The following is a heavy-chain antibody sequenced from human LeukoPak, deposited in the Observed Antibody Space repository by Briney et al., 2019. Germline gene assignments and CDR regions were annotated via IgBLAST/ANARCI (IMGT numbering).Heavy chain of an antibody. CDR2: ISAYNGNT. CDR1: GYTFTSYG. CDR3: AKPKRTSYYDFWSGFGMDV. Sequence: VASVKVSCKASGYTFTSYGISWVRQAPGQGLEWMGWISAYNGNTNYAQKLQGRVTMTTDTSTSTAYMELRNLRSDDTAVYYCAKPKRTSYYDFWSGFGMDVWGQGTTVTVSS. V-gene: IGHV1-18*01. D-gene: IGHD3-3*01. J-gene: IGHJ6*02.